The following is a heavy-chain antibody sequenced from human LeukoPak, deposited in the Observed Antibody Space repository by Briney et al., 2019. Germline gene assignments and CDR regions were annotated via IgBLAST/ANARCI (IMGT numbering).Heavy chain of an antibody. Sequence: SETLSLTCTVSGGSISSSSYYWGWIRQPPGKGLEWIGSIYYSGSTYYNPSLKSRVTISVDTSKNQFSLKLSSVTAADTAVYYCARDSSSSLSTEYFQHWGQGTLVTVSS. V-gene: IGHV4-39*07. CDR1: GGSISSSSYY. CDR3: ARDSSSSLSTEYFQH. D-gene: IGHD6-13*01. CDR2: IYYSGST. J-gene: IGHJ1*01.